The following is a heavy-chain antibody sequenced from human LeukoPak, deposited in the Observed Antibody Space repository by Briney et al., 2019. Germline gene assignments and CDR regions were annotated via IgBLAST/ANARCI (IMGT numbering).Heavy chain of an antibody. CDR3: ARDQDYCHSARCYQFDY. Sequence: GASVKVSCKTSGYTFTSSGVSWVRQAPGQGLEWMGWISAYHGNANYAQKFTGRVTMTTDTSTSTDYMELRSLRSDDTAVYYCARDQDYCHSARCYQFDYWGQGTLVTVSS. CDR2: ISAYHGNA. D-gene: IGHD2-2*01. J-gene: IGHJ4*02. CDR1: GYTFTSSG. V-gene: IGHV1-18*01.